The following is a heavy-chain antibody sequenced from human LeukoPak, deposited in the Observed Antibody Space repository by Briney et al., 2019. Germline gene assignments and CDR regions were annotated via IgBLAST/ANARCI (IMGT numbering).Heavy chain of an antibody. V-gene: IGHV4-30-4*08. D-gene: IGHD6-19*01. CDR3: ARDGSAVAGTQMVAFDI. J-gene: IGHJ3*02. CDR2: IYYSGST. Sequence: RPSQALSLTCTVSGGSISSGDYCWSWIRQPPGKGLEWIGYIYYSGSTYYNPSLKSRVTISVDTSKNQFSLKLSSVTAADTAVYYCARDGSAVAGTQMVAFDIWGQGTMVTVSS. CDR1: GGSISSGDYC.